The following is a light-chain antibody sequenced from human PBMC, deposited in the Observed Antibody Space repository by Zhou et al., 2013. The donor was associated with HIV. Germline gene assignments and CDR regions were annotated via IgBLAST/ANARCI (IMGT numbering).Light chain of an antibody. CDR1: QNVFTN. V-gene: IGKV3-20*01. CDR2: DSS. Sequence: EVVMTQSPSTLSVSPGERVTLSCRASQNVFTNLAWYQQKPGQAPSLLIYDSSSRATGVPDRFSGSGSGTDFTLTISRLEPEDFAVYYCQQYDSSPITFGQGTRLEI. J-gene: IGKJ5*01. CDR3: QQYDSSPIT.